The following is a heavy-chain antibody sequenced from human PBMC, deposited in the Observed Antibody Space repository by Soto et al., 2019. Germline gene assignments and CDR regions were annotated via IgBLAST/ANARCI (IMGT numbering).Heavy chain of an antibody. J-gene: IGHJ6*02. V-gene: IGHV1-18*04. CDR3: ATWGGYGSGNYAGRDYYYYGMDV. D-gene: IGHD3-10*01. Sequence: SLLGSWKASGFTYVSYYLNWGRQANGQGLERMGWTDPYNGSTNYAQKYQRRVTMTTDTSTSTVYMELRSLRSDDTAVYDCATWGGYGSGNYAGRDYYYYGMDVWGQGNTVTVSS. CDR1: GFTYVSYY. CDR2: TDPYNGST.